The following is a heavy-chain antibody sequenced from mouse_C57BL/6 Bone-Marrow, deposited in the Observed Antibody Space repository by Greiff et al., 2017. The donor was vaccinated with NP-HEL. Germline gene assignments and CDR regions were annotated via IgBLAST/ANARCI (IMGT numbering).Heavy chain of an antibody. CDR1: GFTFTDYY. D-gene: IGHD1-1*01. V-gene: IGHV7-3*01. Sequence: DVQLQESGGGLVQPGGSLSLSCAASGFTFTDYYMSWVRQPPGKALEWLGFIRNKANGYTTEYSASVKGRFTISRDNSQSILYLQMNALRAEDSATYYCARGSSYKSYYLDYWGQGTTLTVSS. J-gene: IGHJ2*01. CDR3: ARGSSYKSYYLDY. CDR2: IRNKANGYTT.